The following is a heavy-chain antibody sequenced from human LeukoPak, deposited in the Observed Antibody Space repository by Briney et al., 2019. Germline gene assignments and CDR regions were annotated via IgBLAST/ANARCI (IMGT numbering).Heavy chain of an antibody. V-gene: IGHV4-59*13. CDR3: ARSSVWIFGVVTLDY. CDR2: IYYNGST. CDR1: RDSISGYF. D-gene: IGHD3-3*01. J-gene: IGHJ4*02. Sequence: SETLSLTYTVSRDSISGYFWTWVRQPPGRGLEWIGYIYYNGSTNYHPSLKSRVTISVDTSKNQFSLRLSSVTAADTAVYYCARSSVWIFGVVTLDYWGQGILVTVSS.